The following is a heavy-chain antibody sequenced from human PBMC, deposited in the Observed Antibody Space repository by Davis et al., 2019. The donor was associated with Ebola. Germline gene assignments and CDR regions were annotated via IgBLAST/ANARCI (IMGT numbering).Heavy chain of an antibody. J-gene: IGHJ6*03. D-gene: IGHD6-13*01. CDR2: ISYDGSNK. V-gene: IGHV3-30*03. CDR3: ARDFGEQQLPSYSYYYMDV. Sequence: PGGSLRLSCVASAFSFGTHGMHWVRQAPGKGLEWVAVISYDGSNKYYADSVKGRFTISRDNSKNTLYLQMNSLRAEDTAVYYCARDFGEQQLPSYSYYYMDVWGKGTTVTVSS. CDR1: AFSFGTHG.